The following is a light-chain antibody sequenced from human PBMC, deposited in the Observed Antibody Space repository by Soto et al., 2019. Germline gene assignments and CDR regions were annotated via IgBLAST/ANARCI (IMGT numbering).Light chain of an antibody. CDR3: QQSYITPPN. V-gene: IGKV1-39*01. CDR1: QSISSS. Sequence: DIQMTQSPSSLSASVGDRVTITCRASQSISSSLNWYQQKPGKAPKLLIYATSSLQSGVPSRFSGSGSVTDFTLTISSLQPEDFATYYCQQSYITPPNFGGGTKVDIK. CDR2: ATS. J-gene: IGKJ4*01.